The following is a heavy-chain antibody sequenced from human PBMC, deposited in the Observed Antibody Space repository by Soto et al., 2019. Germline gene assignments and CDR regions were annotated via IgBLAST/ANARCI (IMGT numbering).Heavy chain of an antibody. V-gene: IGHV1-18*01. CDR3: ARGGGGYDSSGYAVWYFDY. CDR2: IKTHSGNT. Sequence: QVQLVQSGAEVKKPGASVKVSCKASGYTFPSYGISWVRQAPGQGLEWMGWIKTHSGNTNYAQKIQGRVTMTTDTSTSTAYMELSSLRSDDTAVYYCARGGGGYDSSGYAVWYFDYWGQGTLVTVSS. J-gene: IGHJ4*02. D-gene: IGHD3-22*01. CDR1: GYTFPSYG.